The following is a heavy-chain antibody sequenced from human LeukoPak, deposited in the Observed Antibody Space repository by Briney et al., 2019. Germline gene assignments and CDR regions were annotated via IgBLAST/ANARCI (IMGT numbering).Heavy chain of an antibody. CDR1: GFTFSSYG. CDR3: ARERQQLVFWFDP. Sequence: GGSLRLSCAASGFTFSSYGMHWVRQAPGKGLEWGAVIWYDGSNKYYADSVKGRFTISRDNSKNTLYLQMNSLRAEDTAVYYCARERQQLVFWFDPWGQGTLVTVSS. J-gene: IGHJ5*02. D-gene: IGHD6-13*01. V-gene: IGHV3-33*01. CDR2: IWYDGSNK.